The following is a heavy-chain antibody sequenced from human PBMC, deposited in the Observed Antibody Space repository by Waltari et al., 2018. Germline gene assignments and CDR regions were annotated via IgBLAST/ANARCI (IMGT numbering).Heavy chain of an antibody. Sequence: QVQLQESGPGLVKPSETLSLTCTVSGGSISSYYWSWIRQPPGKGLEWIGYIYYSGSTNYNPSLKSRVTISVDTSKNQFSLKLSSVTAADTAVYYCAREDRYYDSSGYYSNWFDPWGQGPRSPSPQ. CDR2: IYYSGST. D-gene: IGHD3-22*01. J-gene: IGHJ5*02. CDR1: GGSISSYY. V-gene: IGHV4-59*01. CDR3: AREDRYYDSSGYYSNWFDP.